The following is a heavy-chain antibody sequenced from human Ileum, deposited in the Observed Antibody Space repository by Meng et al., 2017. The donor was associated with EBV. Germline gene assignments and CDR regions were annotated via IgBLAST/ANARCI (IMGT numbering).Heavy chain of an antibody. Sequence: QVNLKQGGPVWLKPAEPLSPTCDVSGGSFNAYYWTCIRQPPGGGLEWIGEIFHSGHTNYNPSLESRVSMSVATSKKQFSLLLSSVTAADSGLYFCARGREYTGQLDLWGLGTLITVSS. CDR2: IFHSGHT. CDR3: ARGREYTGQLDL. D-gene: IGHD5-18*01. J-gene: IGHJ5*02. CDR1: GGSFNAYY. V-gene: IGHV4-34*02.